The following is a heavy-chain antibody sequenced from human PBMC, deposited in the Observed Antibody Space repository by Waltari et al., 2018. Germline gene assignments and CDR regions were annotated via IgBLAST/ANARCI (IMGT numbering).Heavy chain of an antibody. CDR1: GGSLSGSH. V-gene: IGHV4-34*02. CDR2: INDSGRT. CDR3: ARVFGYYYYYMDV. Sequence: VHLQPWGAGLLKPSEPMSLTCDVAGGSLSGSHGTWIRQPPGKGLEWIGEINDSGRTTYNPSLESRVTVSIDTANNQFSLRVRSVTAADTAVYYCARVFGYYYYYMDVWGKGTTVTISS. D-gene: IGHD3-3*01. J-gene: IGHJ6*03.